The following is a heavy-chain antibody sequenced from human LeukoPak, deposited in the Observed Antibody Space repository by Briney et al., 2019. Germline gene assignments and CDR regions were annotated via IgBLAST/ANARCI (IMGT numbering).Heavy chain of an antibody. CDR1: GFTFSPYT. CDR3: AREIRDSRYCSGGSCYSCAFDI. V-gene: IGHV3-21*04. J-gene: IGHJ3*02. D-gene: IGHD2-15*01. Sequence: GGSLRLSCVASGFTFSPYTMNWVRKAPGKGLEWVSSVSSRSTYINYADSVKGRFTISRDDAKSSLYLQMNSLRAEDTAVYYCAREIRDSRYCSGGSCYSCAFDIWGQGTMVTVSS. CDR2: VSSRSTYI.